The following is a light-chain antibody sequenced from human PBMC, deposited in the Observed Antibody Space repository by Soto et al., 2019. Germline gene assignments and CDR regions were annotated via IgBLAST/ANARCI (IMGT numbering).Light chain of an antibody. J-gene: IGKJ5*01. CDR3: QQRSSWPLIT. CDR1: QSVSRR. Sequence: EFVFTQSPGTLSLSPGGRATLSFRASQSVSRRLAWYQQRPGQSPRLLISGASMRASGVPVRFIGSGSGTDFTLTISSLEPEDFAVYYCQQRSSWPLITFGQGTRLEIK. CDR2: GAS. V-gene: IGKV3-11*01.